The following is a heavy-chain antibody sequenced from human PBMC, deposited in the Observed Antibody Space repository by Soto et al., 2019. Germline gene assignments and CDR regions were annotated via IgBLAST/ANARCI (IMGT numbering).Heavy chain of an antibody. Sequence: QVQLVQSGAEVKKPGASVRVSCKASGYTFTSYSMHWVRQAPGEGLEWMGIINPSSGRTSYAQNFQGRVTMTSDTSTSIVYMEMSSLKSEDTAVYYCARDHYFGFILYAMDVWGQGTTVTVSS. CDR3: ARDHYFGFILYAMDV. J-gene: IGHJ6*02. D-gene: IGHD2-15*01. CDR2: INPSSGRT. CDR1: GYTFTSYS. V-gene: IGHV1-46*01.